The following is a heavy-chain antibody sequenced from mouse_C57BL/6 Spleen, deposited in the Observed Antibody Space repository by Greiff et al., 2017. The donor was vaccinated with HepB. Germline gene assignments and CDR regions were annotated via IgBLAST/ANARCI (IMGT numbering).Heavy chain of an antibody. D-gene: IGHD2-2*01. CDR2: IHPNSGST. V-gene: IGHV1-64*01. J-gene: IGHJ2*01. CDR1: GYTFTSYW. CDR3: ASSMVTNYFDY. Sequence: QVQLQQPGAELVKPGASVKLSCKASGYTFTSYWMHWVKQRPGQGLEWIGMIHPNSGSTNYNEKFKSKATLTADKSSSTAYMQLSSLTSEDSAVYYCASSMVTNYFDYWGQGTTLTVSS.